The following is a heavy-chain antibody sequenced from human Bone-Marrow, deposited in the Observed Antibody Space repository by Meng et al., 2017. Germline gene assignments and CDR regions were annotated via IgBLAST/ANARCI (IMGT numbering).Heavy chain of an antibody. V-gene: IGHV3-11*04. CDR2: ISSSGSTI. D-gene: IGHD6-19*01. CDR1: GFTFSDYY. CDR3: ARDYSSGGLDHFDY. Sequence: GGSLRLSCAASGFTFSDYYMSWIRQAPGKGLEWVSYISSSGSTIYYADSVKGRFTISRDNAKNSLYLQMNSLRAEDTALYYCARDYSSGGLDHFDYWGQGTLVTVSS. J-gene: IGHJ4*02.